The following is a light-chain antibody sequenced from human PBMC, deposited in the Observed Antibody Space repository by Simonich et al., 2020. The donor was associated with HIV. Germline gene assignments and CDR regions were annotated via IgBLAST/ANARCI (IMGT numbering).Light chain of an antibody. CDR1: KSVLYSSNNKNY. CDR3: QQYYSTPLT. V-gene: IGKV4-1*01. Sequence: IVMTQSPDSLAVSLGEGATINCKSSKSVLYSSNNKNYLAWYQQKPGQPPKLLIYWASTRESGVPDRFSGSGSGTDFTLTISSLQAEDVAVYYCQQYYSTPLTFGGGTKVEIK. J-gene: IGKJ4*01. CDR2: WAS.